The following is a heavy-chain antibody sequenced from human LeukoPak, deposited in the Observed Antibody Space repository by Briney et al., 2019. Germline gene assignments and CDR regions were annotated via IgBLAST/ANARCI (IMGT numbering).Heavy chain of an antibody. CDR2: IYTSGST. CDR3: ARQGYSSSWSDY. D-gene: IGHD6-13*01. V-gene: IGHV4-61*02. CDR1: GGSISSGSYY. Sequence: PSETLSLTCTVSGGSISSGSYYWSWIRQPAGKGLEWIGRIYTSGSTNYNPSLKSRVIISVDTSKNQFSLKLSSVTAADTAVYYCARQGYSSSWSDYWGQGTLVTVSS. J-gene: IGHJ4*02.